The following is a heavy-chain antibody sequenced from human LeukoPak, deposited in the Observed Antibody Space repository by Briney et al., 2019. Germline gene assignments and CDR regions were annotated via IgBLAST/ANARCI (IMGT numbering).Heavy chain of an antibody. D-gene: IGHD1-26*01. CDR2: IIPILGIA. Sequence: SVKVSCKASGGTFSSYTISWVRQAPGQGLEWMGRIIPILGIANYAQKFQGRVTITADKSTSTAYMELSGLRSEDTAVYYCAIRYSGSLAYDFDYWGQGTLVTVSS. CDR1: GGTFSSYT. J-gene: IGHJ4*02. V-gene: IGHV1-69*02. CDR3: AIRYSGSLAYDFDY.